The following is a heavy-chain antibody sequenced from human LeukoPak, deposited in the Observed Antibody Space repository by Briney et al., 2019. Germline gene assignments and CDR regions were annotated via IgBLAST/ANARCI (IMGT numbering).Heavy chain of an antibody. J-gene: IGHJ4*02. CDR1: GGTFSSYV. D-gene: IGHD3-22*01. Sequence: ASVKVSCKASGGTFSSYVISWVRQAPGQGLEWMGRIIPIFGTANYAQKFQGRVTITTDESTSTAYMELSSLRSEDTAVYYCAREESGSPYYWGQGTLVTVSS. CDR3: AREESGSPYY. CDR2: IIPIFGTA. V-gene: IGHV1-69*05.